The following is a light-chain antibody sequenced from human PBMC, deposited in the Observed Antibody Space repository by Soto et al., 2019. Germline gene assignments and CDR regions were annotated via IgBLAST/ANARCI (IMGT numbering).Light chain of an antibody. J-gene: IGKJ2*01. CDR2: DAS. Sequence: DIQMTQSPSTLSASVGDRVTITCRASQSISSWLAWYQQKPGKAPKLLIYDASSLESGVPSRFSGSGSGTEFTLTISSLQPDYFATYYCQQYNSPYTFGQGTKLEIK. CDR3: QQYNSPYT. CDR1: QSISSW. V-gene: IGKV1-5*01.